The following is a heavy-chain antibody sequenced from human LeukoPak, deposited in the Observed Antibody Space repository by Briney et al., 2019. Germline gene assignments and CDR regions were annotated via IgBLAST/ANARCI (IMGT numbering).Heavy chain of an antibody. CDR1: GGSIRGHY. CDR2: FSRRGDI. CDR3: VRQYQWLVEPGQNWFDP. J-gene: IGHJ5*02. V-gene: IGHV4-59*08. D-gene: IGHD6-19*01. Sequence: SETLSLTCSVSGGSIRGHYWNWIRQVPGKGLEWIGYFSRRGDINYNPSLKGRVTISIDTSKNQFSLNLSSVTAADTAVYYCVRQYQWLVEPGQNWFDPWGQGILVTVSS.